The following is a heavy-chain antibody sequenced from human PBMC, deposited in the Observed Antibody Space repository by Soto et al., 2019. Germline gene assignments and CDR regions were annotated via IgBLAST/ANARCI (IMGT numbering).Heavy chain of an antibody. CDR1: GYSFANYT. D-gene: IGHD3-10*01. Sequence: QVQLVQSGAEMKKPGASVTVSCKASGYSFANYTIHWVRQASGQGLEWMGWLNPDTASTKFSPKFQGRVIITRDKSVNTAFMQLTSLTSEDTALYYCARGGGYYGSGAYYRGYFDHWGLGTLVAVSS. V-gene: IGHV1-3*01. J-gene: IGHJ4*02. CDR3: ARGGGYYGSGAYYRGYFDH. CDR2: LNPDTAST.